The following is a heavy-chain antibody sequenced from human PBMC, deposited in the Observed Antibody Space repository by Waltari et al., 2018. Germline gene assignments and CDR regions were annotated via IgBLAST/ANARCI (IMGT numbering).Heavy chain of an antibody. V-gene: IGHV4-4*09. Sequence: QVQLQESGPGLVKPSETLSLTCTVSGGSISNYIWSWIRQPPGKGLEWIGYIYTSGSTNNNPSLKSRVTISVDTSKNQFSLKLSSVTAADTAVYYCARVPKEESSGYYRRNWFDPWGQGTLVTVSS. D-gene: IGHD3-22*01. CDR1: GGSISNYI. J-gene: IGHJ5*02. CDR2: IYTSGST. CDR3: ARVPKEESSGYYRRNWFDP.